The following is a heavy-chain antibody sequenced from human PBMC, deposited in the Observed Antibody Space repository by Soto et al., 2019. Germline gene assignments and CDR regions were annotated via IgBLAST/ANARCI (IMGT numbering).Heavy chain of an antibody. J-gene: IGHJ6*02. D-gene: IGHD3-3*01. V-gene: IGHV3-11*01. CDR2: ISSGGSTI. Sequence: KPGGSLRLSCAASGFTFSDYYMSWIRQAPGKGLEWVSYISSGGSTIYYADSVKGRFTISRDNAKNSLYLQMNSLRAEDTAVYYCARAYYDFWSGYSQHYYYYGMDVWGQGTTVTVSS. CDR3: ARAYYDFWSGYSQHYYYYGMDV. CDR1: GFTFSDYY.